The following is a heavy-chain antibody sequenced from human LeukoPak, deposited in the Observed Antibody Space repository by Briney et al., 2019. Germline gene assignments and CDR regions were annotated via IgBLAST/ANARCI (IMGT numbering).Heavy chain of an antibody. J-gene: IGHJ5*02. CDR3: ARDHIDGFNPNNWFDP. Sequence: LETLSLTCTVSGDSISKDYYCWAWIRQPPGKGLEWIGTIYNNANTYYNPPLESRVTMSVDTSKNQISLTLTSVTAADTAVYYCARDHIDGFNPNNWFDPWGQGTLVTVSS. CDR2: IYNNANT. D-gene: IGHD5-24*01. V-gene: IGHV4-39*07. CDR1: GDSISKDYYC.